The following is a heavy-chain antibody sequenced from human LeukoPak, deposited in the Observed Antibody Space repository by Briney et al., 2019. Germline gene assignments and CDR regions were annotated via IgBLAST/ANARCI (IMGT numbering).Heavy chain of an antibody. CDR3: ARHSKYANNWFDP. D-gene: IGHD4-11*01. Sequence: ASVKVSCKASGYTFSDYYMHWVRQAPGQGPEWMGWINPNSAGTKYAQKFQGRVTMTWGTSISTAYMELSRLTSDDTAVYYCARHSKYANNWFDPWGQGTLVTVSA. CDR1: GYTFSDYY. J-gene: IGHJ5*02. V-gene: IGHV1-2*02. CDR2: INPNSAGT.